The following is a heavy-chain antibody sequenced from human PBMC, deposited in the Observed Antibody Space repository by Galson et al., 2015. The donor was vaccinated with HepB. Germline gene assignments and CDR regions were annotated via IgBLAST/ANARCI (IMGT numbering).Heavy chain of an antibody. Sequence: SLRLSCAASGFTVSRNYMSWVRQAPGKGLEWVSVIYSGGSTYYADSVKGRFTISRDNSKNTLYLQMNSLRAEDTAVYYCARDRWELLGGYYFDYWGQGTLVTVSS. CDR2: IYSGGST. CDR3: ARDRWELLGGYYFDY. D-gene: IGHD1-26*01. CDR1: GFTVSRNY. V-gene: IGHV3-53*01. J-gene: IGHJ4*02.